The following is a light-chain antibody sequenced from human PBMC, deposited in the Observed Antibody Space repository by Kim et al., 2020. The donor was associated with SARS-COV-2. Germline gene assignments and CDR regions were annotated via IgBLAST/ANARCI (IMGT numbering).Light chain of an antibody. CDR1: QSVSSN. V-gene: IGKV3-15*01. J-gene: IGKJ1*01. CDR3: QQYNNCPHA. CDR2: GAS. Sequence: VSPGERATLSCRASQSVSSNLAWYQQKPGQAPRLLIYGASTRSTGIPARFSGSGSGTEFTLTISSLQSEDFAVYYCQQYNNCPHAFGQGTKVDIK.